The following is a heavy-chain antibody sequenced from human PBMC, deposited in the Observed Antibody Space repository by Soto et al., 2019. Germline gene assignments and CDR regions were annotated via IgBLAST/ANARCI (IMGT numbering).Heavy chain of an antibody. J-gene: IGHJ6*03. CDR3: VKFRGRAYHCYYKDV. V-gene: IGHV3-23*01. CDR1: GFSFSTYG. Sequence: DVQLLESGGGLAQRGGSLRLSCAASGFSFSTYGMTWVRQAPGKGLEWVSYGGSGGSTYYADSVKARFTISRDNSKNTLYLQMNSLRAEDTAVYYCVKFRGRAYHCYYKDVWGYGTRVNVSS. D-gene: IGHD3-16*01. CDR2: GGSGGST.